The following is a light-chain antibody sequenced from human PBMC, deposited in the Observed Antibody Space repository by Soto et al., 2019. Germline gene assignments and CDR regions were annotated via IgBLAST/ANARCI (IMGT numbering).Light chain of an antibody. J-gene: IGKJ4*01. CDR2: AAS. V-gene: IGKV1-9*01. CDR3: QQLDGYPLT. CDR1: QGISSY. Sequence: DIQLTQSPSFLSASVGDRVTITCRASQGISSYLAWYQQKPGKAPKLLIYAASSLQSGVPSRFSGSGSGTDFGLTISSLQPEDFATYYCQQLDGYPLTFGGGTTVEI.